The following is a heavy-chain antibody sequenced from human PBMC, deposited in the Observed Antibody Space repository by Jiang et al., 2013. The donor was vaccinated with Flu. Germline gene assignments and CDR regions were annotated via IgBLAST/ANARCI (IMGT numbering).Heavy chain of an antibody. D-gene: IGHD5-12*01. CDR1: GGSISRSSYY. V-gene: IGHV4-39*07. CDR3: ARHRVGRYKSFDI. J-gene: IGHJ3*02. CDR2: IYYSGST. Sequence: LLKPSETLSLTCTVSGGSISRSSYYWGWIRQPPGKGLEWIGSIYYSGSTYYNPSLKSRVTISVDTSKNQFSLKLSSVAAADTAVCYCARHRVGRYKSFDIWGQGNPWSPSPQ.